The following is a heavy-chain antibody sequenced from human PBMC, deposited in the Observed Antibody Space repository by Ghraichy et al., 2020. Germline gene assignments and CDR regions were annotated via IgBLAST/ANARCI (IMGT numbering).Heavy chain of an antibody. D-gene: IGHD4-11*01. V-gene: IGHV4-39*01. J-gene: IGHJ4*02. CDR3: ARHSGRLMTTVTTLEF. CDR1: GGSISSSSYY. CDR2: IYYSGST. Sequence: SQTLSLTCTVSGGSISSSSYYWGWIRQPPGKGLEWIGSIYYSGSTYYNPSLKSRVTISVDTSKNQFSLKLSSVTAADTAVYYCARHSGRLMTTVTTLEFWGQGTLVTVSS.